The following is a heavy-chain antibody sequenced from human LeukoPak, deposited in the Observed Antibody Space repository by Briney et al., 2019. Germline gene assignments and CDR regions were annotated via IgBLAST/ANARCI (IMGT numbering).Heavy chain of an antibody. CDR1: RFTFGDYY. J-gene: IGHJ4*02. CDR3: ARVKRGPRSYFDY. CDR2: ISSSGSTI. Sequence: PGGSLRLSSAASRFTFGDYYMSWIRQAPGKGLEWVSYISSSGSTIYYADSVKGRFTISRDNAKNSLYLQMSSLRAEDTAVYYCARVKRGPRSYFDYWGEGTLVTVSS. D-gene: IGHD3-10*01. V-gene: IGHV3-11*01.